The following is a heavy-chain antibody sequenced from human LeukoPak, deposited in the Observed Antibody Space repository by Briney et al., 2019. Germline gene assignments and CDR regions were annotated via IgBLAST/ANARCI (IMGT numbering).Heavy chain of an antibody. CDR2: ISCDGGNT. CDR3: AAAYFGVVQYYYGMDV. Sequence: GGSLRLSCAASGFTFTSYAMSWVRQAPGKGLEWVSAISCDGGNTYYADSVKGRFTISRDYSKNTLYLQMNSLRAEDTAVYYCAAAYFGVVQYYYGMDVWGEGRTVTVSS. J-gene: IGHJ6*02. D-gene: IGHD3-3*01. V-gene: IGHV3-23*01. CDR1: GFTFTSYA.